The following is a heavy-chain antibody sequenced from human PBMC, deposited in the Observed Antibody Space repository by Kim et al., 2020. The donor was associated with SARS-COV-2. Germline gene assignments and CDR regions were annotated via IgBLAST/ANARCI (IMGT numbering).Heavy chain of an antibody. D-gene: IGHD3-10*01. J-gene: IGHJ5*02. V-gene: IGHV3-11*06. CDR3: ARSSESYHNWFDP. Sequence: YADSVKGRFTISRDNAKNSLYLQMNSLRAEDTAVYYCARSSESYHNWFDPWGQGTLVTVSS.